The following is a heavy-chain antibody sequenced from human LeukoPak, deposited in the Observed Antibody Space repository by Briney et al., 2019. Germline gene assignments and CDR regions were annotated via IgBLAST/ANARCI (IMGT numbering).Heavy chain of an antibody. V-gene: IGHV1-69*04. CDR1: GGTFSSYA. CDR2: IIPILGIA. D-gene: IGHD1-26*01. CDR3: ARASEELLGPLDY. Sequence: ASVKVSCKASGGTFSSYAISWVRQAPGQGLEWMGRIIPILGIANYAQKFQGRVTITADKSTSTAYMELSSLRSEDTAVYYCARASEELLGPLDYWGQGTLVTVSS. J-gene: IGHJ4*02.